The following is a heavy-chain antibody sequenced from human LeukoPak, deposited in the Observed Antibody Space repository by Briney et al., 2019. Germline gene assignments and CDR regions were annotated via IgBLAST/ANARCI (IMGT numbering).Heavy chain of an antibody. J-gene: IGHJ4*02. Sequence: SETLSLTCTVSGGSISSYYWSWIRQPPGKGLEWIGYIYYSGSTNYNPSLKSRVTISVDTSKNQFFLKLSSVTAADTAVYYCARERTDYGSGSYYTDYWGQGTLVTVSS. CDR1: GGSISSYY. V-gene: IGHV4-59*01. D-gene: IGHD3-10*01. CDR2: IYYSGST. CDR3: ARERTDYGSGSYYTDY.